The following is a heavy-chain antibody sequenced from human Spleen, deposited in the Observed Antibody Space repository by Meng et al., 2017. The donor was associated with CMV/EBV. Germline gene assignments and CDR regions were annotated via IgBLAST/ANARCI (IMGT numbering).Heavy chain of an antibody. V-gene: IGHV3-23*01. CDR2: ISGSGGST. Sequence: GESLKISCAASGFTFSSYAMSWVRQAPGKGLEWVSAISGSGGSTYYADSVKGRFTISRDNSKNTLYLQMNSLRAEDTAVYYCAKGSGSTPPSYYGMDVWGQGTTVTVSS. D-gene: IGHD3-3*01. CDR1: GFTFSSYA. CDR3: AKGSGSTPPSYYGMDV. J-gene: IGHJ6*02.